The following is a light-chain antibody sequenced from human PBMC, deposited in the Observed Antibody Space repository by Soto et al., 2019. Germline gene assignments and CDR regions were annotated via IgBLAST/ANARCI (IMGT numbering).Light chain of an antibody. J-gene: IGKJ1*01. CDR2: GAS. Sequence: ESVLTQSPGTLSLSPGERATLSCRASQSVSSSYLAWYQQKPGQAPRLLIYGASSRATCIPDRFSGSGSGTDLTLTISRLEPEDFAVYYCQQYGSSPGTFGQGTKVEIK. V-gene: IGKV3-20*01. CDR3: QQYGSSPGT. CDR1: QSVSSSY.